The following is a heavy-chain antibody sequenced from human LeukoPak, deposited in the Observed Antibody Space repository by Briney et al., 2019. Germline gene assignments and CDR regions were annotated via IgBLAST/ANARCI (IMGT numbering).Heavy chain of an antibody. CDR1: GFSVSTNH. CDR3: GRAHVPGY. Sequence: GVSLSLSCVASGFSVSTNHMSWVRQAPGKGLEWVSVIYNGGSTYYEDTVNRRFTISRDKSKDTLYLQMISLRDEDTAVYYSGRAHVPGYWGQGTLVTVSS. J-gene: IGHJ4*02. V-gene: IGHV3-66*01. CDR2: IYNGGST.